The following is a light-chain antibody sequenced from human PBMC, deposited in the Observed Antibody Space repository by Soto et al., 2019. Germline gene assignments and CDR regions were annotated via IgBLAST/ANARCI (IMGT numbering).Light chain of an antibody. CDR3: QMSYHTFRT. CDR2: GAS. CDR1: QSISMY. V-gene: IGKV1-39*01. J-gene: IGKJ2*01. Sequence: DIQMTQSPSSLSASVGDRVTITCRASQSISMYLTLYQQKPGKAPKLLIYGASTLQRGVPSRFSGSGSGTDFTLSINSLQPEDFATYYCQMSYHTFRTFGQGTKLEIK.